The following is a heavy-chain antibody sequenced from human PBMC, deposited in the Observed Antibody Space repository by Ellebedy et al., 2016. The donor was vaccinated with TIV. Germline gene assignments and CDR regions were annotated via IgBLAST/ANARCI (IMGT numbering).Heavy chain of an antibody. V-gene: IGHV3-74*01. CDR1: GFTFSNYW. J-gene: IGHJ3*02. CDR3: AREVVPSSKGGAFDI. Sequence: GEFLKISCVASGFTFSNYWMHWVRQAPGKGLVWVSSINSDGRTTRYADSVQGRFTISRDNPKNTLSLQMNSLRAEDTAVYYCAREVVPSSKGGAFDIWGQGTMVTVSS. D-gene: IGHD2-2*01. CDR2: INSDGRTT.